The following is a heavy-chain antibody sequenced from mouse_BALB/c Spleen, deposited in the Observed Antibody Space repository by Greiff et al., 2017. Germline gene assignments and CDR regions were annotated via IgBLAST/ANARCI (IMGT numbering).Heavy chain of an antibody. CDR1: CYTFPSYY. CDR2: INPSNGGT. V-gene: IGHV1S81*02. Sequence: QVQLQPSGADLVKPGASVKLSCKASCYTFPSYYMYWVNQRPGQGLAWIGEINPSNGGTNFNEKFKSKATLTVDKSSSTAYMQLSSLTSEDSAVYYCTRSGDGYSWFAYWGQGTLVTVSA. CDR3: TRSGDGYSWFAY. J-gene: IGHJ3*01. D-gene: IGHD2-3*01.